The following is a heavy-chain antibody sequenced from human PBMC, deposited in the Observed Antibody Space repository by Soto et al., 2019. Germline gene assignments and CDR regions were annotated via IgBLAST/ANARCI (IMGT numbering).Heavy chain of an antibody. CDR2: IYHSGST. Sequence: QVQLQESGPGLVKPSGTLSLTCAVSGGSISSSNWWSWVRQPPGKGLEWIGEIYHSGSTNYNPSLKSRFTISVDKSKNQFSLKLSSVTAADTAVYYCARVGPYYDFWSGYYSLDYWGQGTLVTVSS. CDR3: ARVGPYYDFWSGYYSLDY. CDR1: GGSISSSNW. D-gene: IGHD3-3*01. J-gene: IGHJ4*02. V-gene: IGHV4-4*02.